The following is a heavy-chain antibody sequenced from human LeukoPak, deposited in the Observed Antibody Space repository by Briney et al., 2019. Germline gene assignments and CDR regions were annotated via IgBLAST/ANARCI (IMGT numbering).Heavy chain of an antibody. V-gene: IGHV3-53*01. CDR3: ATVGRTATYHFDY. CDR1: GFTVSGNY. Sequence: PGGSLRLSCAASGFTVSGNYMTWVRQAPGKGLEWVSIIYNSGATYYADSVKGRFTISRDNSKNTLYLQMNSLRAEDTAVYYCATVGRTATYHFDYWGQGTLVTVSS. D-gene: IGHD2-2*01. J-gene: IGHJ4*02. CDR2: IYNSGAT.